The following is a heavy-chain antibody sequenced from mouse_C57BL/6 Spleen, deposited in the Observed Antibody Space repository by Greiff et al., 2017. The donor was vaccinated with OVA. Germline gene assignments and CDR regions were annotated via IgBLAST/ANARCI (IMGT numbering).Heavy chain of an antibody. D-gene: IGHD2-4*01. CDR3: TRPPLYYDYDDYAMDY. CDR1: GFTFSDAW. J-gene: IGHJ4*01. Sequence: DVMLVESGGGLVQPGGSMKLSCAASGFTFSDAWMDWVRQSPEKGLEWVAEIRNKANNHATYYAESVKGRFTISRDDSKSSVYLQMNSLRAEDTGIYYCTRPPLYYDYDDYAMDYWGQGTSVTVSS. V-gene: IGHV6-6*01. CDR2: IRNKANNHAT.